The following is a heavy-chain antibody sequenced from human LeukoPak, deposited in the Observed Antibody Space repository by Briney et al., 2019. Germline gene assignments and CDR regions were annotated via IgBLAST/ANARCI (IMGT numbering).Heavy chain of an antibody. J-gene: IGHJ4*02. CDR1: GGSISSSSYY. CDR3: ARYPPGGSDGSFDY. D-gene: IGHD3-10*01. V-gene: IGHV4-39*01. CDR2: IYYSGST. Sequence: PSETLSLTCTVSGGSISSSSYYWGWTRQPPGKGLEWIGSIYYSGSTYYNPSLKSRVTISVDTSKNQFSLKLSSVTAADTAVYYCARYPPGGSDGSFDYWGQGTLVTVSS.